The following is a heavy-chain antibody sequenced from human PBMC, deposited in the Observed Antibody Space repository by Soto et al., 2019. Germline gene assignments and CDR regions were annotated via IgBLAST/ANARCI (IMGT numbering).Heavy chain of an antibody. V-gene: IGHV3-7*01. J-gene: IGHJ4*02. D-gene: IGHD6-6*01. Sequence: GGSLRLSCAASGFTFSSYWMSWVRQAPGKGLEWVANIKQDGSEKYYVDSVKGRFTISRDNAKNSLYLQMNSLRAEDTAVYYCAREYSSSPRIYYFDYWGQGTLVTVSS. CDR1: GFTFSSYW. CDR2: IKQDGSEK. CDR3: AREYSSSPRIYYFDY.